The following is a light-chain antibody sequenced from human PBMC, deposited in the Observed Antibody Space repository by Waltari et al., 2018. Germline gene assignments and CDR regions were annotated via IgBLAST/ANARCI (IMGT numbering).Light chain of an antibody. V-gene: IGKV3-11*01. Sequence: EIVLTQSQATLSLSPGERATLSCRAGQSVSSYLAWYQQKPDHAPRLLIYDISDRATGIPARFSGSGSGTDFTLTISSLEPEDFAVYYCQQRNTWPWTFGQGTKVEIK. CDR1: QSVSSY. J-gene: IGKJ1*01. CDR2: DIS. CDR3: QQRNTWPWT.